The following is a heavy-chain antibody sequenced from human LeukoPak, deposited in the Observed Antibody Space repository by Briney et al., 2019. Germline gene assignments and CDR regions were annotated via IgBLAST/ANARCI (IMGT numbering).Heavy chain of an antibody. Sequence: TGGSLRLSCAASGFTFSSYAMHWVRQAPGKGLEWVAVISYDGSNKYYADSVKGRFTISRDNSKNTLYLQMNSLRAEDTAVYYCAGAVEMATIVPDYWGQGTLVTVSS. CDR1: GFTFSSYA. V-gene: IGHV3-30*04. D-gene: IGHD5-24*01. CDR2: ISYDGSNK. CDR3: AGAVEMATIVPDY. J-gene: IGHJ4*02.